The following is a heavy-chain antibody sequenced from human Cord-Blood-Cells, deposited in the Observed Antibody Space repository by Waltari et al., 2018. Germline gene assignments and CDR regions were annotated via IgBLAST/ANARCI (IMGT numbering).Heavy chain of an antibody. J-gene: IGHJ4*02. CDR1: GFTFSSYW. CDR3: ASVDYGDY. V-gene: IGHV3-74*01. Sequence: EVQLVESGGGLVQPGGSLRLSCAASGFTFSSYWMHWVRQAPGKGLVGVARINRDGSNTSYAESVKGRFTIARDNAKNTLYLQMNSLRAEDTAVYYCASVDYGDYWGQGTLVTVSS. CDR2: INRDGSNT.